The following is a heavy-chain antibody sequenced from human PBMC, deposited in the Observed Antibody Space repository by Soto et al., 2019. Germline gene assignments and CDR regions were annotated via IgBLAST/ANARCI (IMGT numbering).Heavy chain of an antibody. CDR2: IVVGSGNT. V-gene: IGHV1-58*01. Sequence: SVKVSCKASGFTFTSSAVQWVRQARGQRLEWIGWIVVGSGNTNYAQKFQERVTITRDMSTSTAYMELSSLRSEDTAVYYCAASPAYSSGWADYWGQGTPVTVSS. J-gene: IGHJ4*02. CDR1: GFTFTSSA. CDR3: AASPAYSSGWADY. D-gene: IGHD6-19*01.